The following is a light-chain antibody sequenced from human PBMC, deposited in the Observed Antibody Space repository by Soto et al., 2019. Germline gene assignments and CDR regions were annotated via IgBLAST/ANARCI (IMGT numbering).Light chain of an antibody. CDR3: QQYNTFSRT. J-gene: IGKJ1*01. Sequence: IQVAQSPSTLSASLVYRFTITCLASQSLGNWLAWYQQKPGKAPRLLIYDGSNLESGVPSRFSGSGSGSEFTLTINSLQPDDSATYYCQQYNTFSRTFGQGTKV. V-gene: IGKV1-5*01. CDR1: QSLGNW. CDR2: DGS.